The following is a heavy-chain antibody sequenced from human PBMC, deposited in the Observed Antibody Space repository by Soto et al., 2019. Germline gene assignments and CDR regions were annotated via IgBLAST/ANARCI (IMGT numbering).Heavy chain of an antibody. CDR3: AKVGGSYYLGYFDY. CDR2: ISYDGSNK. Sequence: GGSLRLSCAASGFTFSSYGMHWVRQAPCKGLEWVAVISYDGSNKYYADSVKGRFTISRDNSKNTLYLQMNSLRAEDTAVYYCAKVGGSYYLGYFDYWGQGTLVTVSS. J-gene: IGHJ4*02. V-gene: IGHV3-30*18. CDR1: GFTFSSYG. D-gene: IGHD1-26*01.